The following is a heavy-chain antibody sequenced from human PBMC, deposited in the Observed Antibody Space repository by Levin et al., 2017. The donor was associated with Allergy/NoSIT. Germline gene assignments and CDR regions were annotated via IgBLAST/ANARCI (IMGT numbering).Heavy chain of an antibody. CDR2: INHSGST. D-gene: IGHD3-22*01. CDR1: GGSFSGYY. Sequence: SQTLSLTCAVYGGSFSGYYWSWIRQPPGKGLEWIGEINHSGSTNYNPSLKSRVTISVDTSKNQFSLKLSSVTAADTAVYYCARTYDSSGLGGEGYWGQGTLVTVSS. CDR3: ARTYDSSGLGGEGY. V-gene: IGHV4-34*01. J-gene: IGHJ4*02.